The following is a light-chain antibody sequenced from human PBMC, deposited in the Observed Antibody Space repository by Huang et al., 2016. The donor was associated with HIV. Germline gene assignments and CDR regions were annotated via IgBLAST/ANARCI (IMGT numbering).Light chain of an antibody. CDR1: QSISSW. V-gene: IGKV1-5*03. CDR2: KAS. J-gene: IGKJ2*01. CDR3: QQYNSYSYT. Sequence: DIQMTQSPSTLSASVGDRVTINCRASQSISSWLAWYQQKPGKAPNLLIYKASSLQRGVPSRFSGSGSGTEFTLTITSLQPDDFATYYCQQYNSYSYTFGQGTKLEI.